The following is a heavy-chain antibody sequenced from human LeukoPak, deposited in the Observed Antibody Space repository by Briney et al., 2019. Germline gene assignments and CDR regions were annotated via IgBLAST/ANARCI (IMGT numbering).Heavy chain of an antibody. Sequence: HGESLKISCKGSGYSFTSYWIGWARQMPGKGLEWMGIIYPGDSDTRYSPSFQGQVTISADKSISTAYLQWSSLKASDTAMYYCARPLVGADTLFDYWGQGTLVTVSS. CDR2: IYPGDSDT. CDR1: GYSFTSYW. J-gene: IGHJ4*02. CDR3: ARPLVGADTLFDY. V-gene: IGHV5-51*01. D-gene: IGHD1-26*01.